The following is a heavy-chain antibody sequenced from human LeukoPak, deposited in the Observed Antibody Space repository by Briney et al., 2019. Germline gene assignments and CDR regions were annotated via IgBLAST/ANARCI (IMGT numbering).Heavy chain of an antibody. CDR3: ARDRFGYGGNSGL. CDR1: GFTFSSYS. D-gene: IGHD4-23*01. Sequence: GGSLRLSCAASGFTFSSYSMNWVRQAPGKGLEWVSSISSSSSYIYYADSVKGRFTISRDNAKNSLYLQMNSLRAEDTAVYYCARDRFGYGGNSGLWGQGTLVTVSS. J-gene: IGHJ4*02. V-gene: IGHV3-21*01. CDR2: ISSSSSYI.